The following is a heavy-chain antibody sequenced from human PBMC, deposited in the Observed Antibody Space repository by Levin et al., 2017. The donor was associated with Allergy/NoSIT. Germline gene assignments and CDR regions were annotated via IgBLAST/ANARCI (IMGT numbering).Heavy chain of an antibody. CDR2: IITSGTHT. CDR1: GFTFSDYY. CDR3: AGRYGSGTYYNGNNY. D-gene: IGHD3-10*01. J-gene: IGHJ4*02. Sequence: PGGSLRLSCAASGFTFSDYYMSWIRQAPGKGLEWISYIITSGTHTSYADSVKGRFTISRDNANNLLYLQMNSLRAEDTAVYYCAGRYGSGTYYNGNNYWGQGTRVTVSS. V-gene: IGHV3-11*03.